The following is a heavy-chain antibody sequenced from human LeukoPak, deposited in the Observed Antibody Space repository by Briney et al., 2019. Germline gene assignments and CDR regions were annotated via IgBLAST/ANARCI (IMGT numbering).Heavy chain of an antibody. CDR3: ARRIGGANNFDN. D-gene: IGHD1-26*01. CDR1: GFTFSSYA. CDR2: TSGSGGTT. Sequence: GGSLRLSCAASGFTFSSYALSWVRQAPGKGLEWVSVTSGSGGTTYYADSVKGRFTISRDNTKNTLYLQMNSLRDEDTAVYYCARRIGGANNFDNWGQGTLVTVSS. J-gene: IGHJ4*02. V-gene: IGHV3-23*01.